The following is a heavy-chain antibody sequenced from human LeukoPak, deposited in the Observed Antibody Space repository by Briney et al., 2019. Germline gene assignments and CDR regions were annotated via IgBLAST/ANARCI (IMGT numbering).Heavy chain of an antibody. J-gene: IGHJ6*02. CDR3: ATGVLIAAGGSYYYGMDV. CDR2: INPSGGST. V-gene: IGHV1-46*01. Sequence: ASVKVSCKASGYTFTSYFMHWERQAPGQGLEGMGIINPSGGSTSYAQKFQGRVTMTEDTSTDTAYMELSSLRSEDTAVYYCATGVLIAAGGSYYYGMDVWGQGTTVTVSS. CDR1: GYTFTSYF. D-gene: IGHD2/OR15-2a*01.